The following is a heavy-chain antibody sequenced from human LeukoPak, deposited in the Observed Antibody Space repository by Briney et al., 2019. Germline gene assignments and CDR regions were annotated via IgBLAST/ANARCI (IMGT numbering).Heavy chain of an antibody. V-gene: IGHV4-61*05. J-gene: IGHJ4*02. CDR1: GGSISSSSYY. Sequence: SETLSLTCTVSGGSISSSSYYWGWIRQPPGKGLEWIGYIYYSGSTNYNPSLKSRVTISVDTSKNQFSLKLSSVTAADTAVYYCARHRVEMATIGFDYWGQGTLVTVSS. CDR3: ARHRVEMATIGFDY. CDR2: IYYSGST. D-gene: IGHD5-24*01.